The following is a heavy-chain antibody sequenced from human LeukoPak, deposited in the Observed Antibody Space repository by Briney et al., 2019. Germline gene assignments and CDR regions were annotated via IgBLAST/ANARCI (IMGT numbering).Heavy chain of an antibody. CDR2: IHQSGST. CDR3: ATGARYGGSYYCHF. J-gene: IGHJ4*02. V-gene: IGHV4-39*07. CDR1: GGSISSSSYY. Sequence: SETLSLTCTVSGGSISSSSYYWGWIRQPPGNGLEWIGYIHQSGSTYYNPSLKSRVTISIDRSKNQFSLKLSSVTAADTAIYYCATGARYGGSYYCHFWGQGALVTVSS. D-gene: IGHD1-26*01.